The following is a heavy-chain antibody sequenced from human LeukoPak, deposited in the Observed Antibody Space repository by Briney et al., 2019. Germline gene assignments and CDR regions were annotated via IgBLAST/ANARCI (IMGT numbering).Heavy chain of an antibody. CDR1: GYSISNGYY. CDR3: ARTNEYQLLWRRRRWFDP. Sequence: SGTLSLTCTVSGYSISNGYYWGWIRQPPGKGLEWIGSIYHGGSTYYNPSLKSRFTISVNKSKNQFSLKLSSVTAADTAVYYCARTNEYQLLWRRRRWFDPWGQGTLVTVSS. J-gene: IGHJ5*02. CDR2: IYHGGST. D-gene: IGHD2-2*01. V-gene: IGHV4-38-2*02.